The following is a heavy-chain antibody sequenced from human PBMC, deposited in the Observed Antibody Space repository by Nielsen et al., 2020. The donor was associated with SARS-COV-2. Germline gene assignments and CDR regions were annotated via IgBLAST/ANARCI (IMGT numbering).Heavy chain of an antibody. CDR2: ISWNSGSI. J-gene: IGHJ4*02. Sequence: GGSLRLSCAASGFTFDDYAMHWVRQAPGKGLEWVSGISWNSGSIAYADSVKGRFTISRDNAKSSLYLQMNSLRDEDTAVYFCVRDLPYGGPHDYWGQGTLVTVSS. V-gene: IGHV3-9*01. CDR3: VRDLPYGGPHDY. D-gene: IGHD4-23*01. CDR1: GFTFDDYA.